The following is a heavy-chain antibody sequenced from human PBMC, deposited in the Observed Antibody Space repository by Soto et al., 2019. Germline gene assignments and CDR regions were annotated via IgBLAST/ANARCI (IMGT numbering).Heavy chain of an antibody. CDR2: ISGNGDST. D-gene: IGHD1-20*01. CDR3: AKDLDNWNDPHDFDN. CDR1: GFTFSNNA. Sequence: GASLRLSCVASGFTFSNNAMTWVRQAPGKGLEWVSAISGNGDSTYYADSVKGRFTISRDNSKNTVNLQMNSLRGEDTAVYYCAKDLDNWNDPHDFDNWGHGTRVTVSS. V-gene: IGHV3-23*01. J-gene: IGHJ4*01.